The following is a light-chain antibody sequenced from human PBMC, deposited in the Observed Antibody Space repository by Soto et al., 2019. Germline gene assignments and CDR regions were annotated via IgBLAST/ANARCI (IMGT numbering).Light chain of an antibody. J-gene: IGKJ5*01. CDR3: QQRSNWPHSIT. CDR2: GAF. V-gene: IGKV3-11*01. CDR1: PSVTNF. Sequence: IVLTQPPATLSLSPGERATGSCGASPSVTNFLAWPQQKPGQPPRLLIYGAFNRATGIPARFSGRGSETDFTLTISSLEPEAFAVYYCQQRSNWPHSITFGPGTRLEIK.